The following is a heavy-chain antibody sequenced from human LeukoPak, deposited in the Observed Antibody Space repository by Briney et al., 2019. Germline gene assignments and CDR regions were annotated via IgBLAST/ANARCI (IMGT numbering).Heavy chain of an antibody. D-gene: IGHD1-26*01. Sequence: GESLKISCKFSGYSFTSYRIGWVGQMPGKGLEWMGIIYPGDSGPTYSPSFQGQVTISVDKSINTAYLQWSSLQASDTAMYYCGMSGDRVPLQDDVFDVWGQGTMVTVST. CDR1: GYSFTSYR. J-gene: IGHJ3*01. CDR3: GMSGDRVPLQDDVFDV. CDR2: IYPGDSGP. V-gene: IGHV5-51*01.